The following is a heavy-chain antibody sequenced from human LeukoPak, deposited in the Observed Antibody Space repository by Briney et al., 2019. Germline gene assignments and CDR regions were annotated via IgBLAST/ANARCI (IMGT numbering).Heavy chain of an antibody. J-gene: IGHJ4*02. V-gene: IGHV4-61*01. D-gene: IGHD3-22*01. CDR1: GGSVSSGTYY. CDR2: IYYSGST. Sequence: PSETLSLTCTVSGGSVSSGTYYWSWIRQPPGKGLEWIAYIYYSGSTNYNPSLKSRVTISVDKSKNQFSLKLSSVTAADTAVYYCARGYYYDSSGYDYWGQGTLVTVSS. CDR3: ARGYYYDSSGYDY.